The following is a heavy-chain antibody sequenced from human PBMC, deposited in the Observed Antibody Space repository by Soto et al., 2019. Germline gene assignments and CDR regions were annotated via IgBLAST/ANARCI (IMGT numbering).Heavy chain of an antibody. CDR2: INPSGGST. D-gene: IGHD2-2*01. J-gene: IGHJ4*02. CDR3: ARDERYCSSTSCYFKTMNY. Sequence: SVKVSCKASGYTFTSYYMHWVRQAPGQGLEWMGIINPSGGSTSYAQKFQGRVTMTRDTSTSTVYMELSSLRSEDTAVYYCARDERYCSSTSCYFKTMNYWGQGTLVTVSS. V-gene: IGHV1-46*01. CDR1: GYTFTSYY.